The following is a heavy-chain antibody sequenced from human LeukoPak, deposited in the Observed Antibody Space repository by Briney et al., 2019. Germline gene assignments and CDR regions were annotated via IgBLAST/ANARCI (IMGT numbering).Heavy chain of an antibody. CDR2: IRYDGSNK. J-gene: IGHJ6*03. D-gene: IGHD3-10*01. CDR3: ARAYYYGSGSYFSLPTNYYYYMDV. Sequence: GGSLRLSCGASGFTFSSYGMHWVRQAPGTGLGWVAFIRYDGSNKYYADSVKGRFTISRDNSKNTLYLQMNSLRAEDTAVYYCARAYYYGSGSYFSLPTNYYYYMDVWGKGTTVTVSS. CDR1: GFTFSSYG. V-gene: IGHV3-30*02.